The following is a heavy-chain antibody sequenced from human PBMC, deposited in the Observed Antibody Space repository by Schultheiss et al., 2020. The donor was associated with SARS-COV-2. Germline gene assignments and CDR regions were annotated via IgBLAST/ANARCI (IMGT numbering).Heavy chain of an antibody. CDR3: ARVGITMVRGVISYYYYYGMDV. D-gene: IGHD3-10*01. CDR2: IYYSGST. CDR1: GGSISSGGYY. V-gene: IGHV4-39*07. J-gene: IGHJ6*02. Sequence: SETLSLTCTVSGGSISSGGYYWSWIRQPPGKGLEWIGSIYYSGSTNYNPSLKSRVTISVDKSKNQFSLKLSSVTAADTAVYYCARVGITMVRGVISYYYYYGMDVWGQGTTVTVSS.